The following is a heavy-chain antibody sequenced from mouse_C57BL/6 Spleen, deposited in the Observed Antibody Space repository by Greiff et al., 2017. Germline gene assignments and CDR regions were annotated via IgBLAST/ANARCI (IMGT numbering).Heavy chain of an antibody. D-gene: IGHD1-1*01. J-gene: IGHJ4*01. CDR1: GYTFTDYN. V-gene: IGHV1-22*01. Sequence: EVQLQQSGPELVKPGASVKMSCKASGYTFTDYNMHWVKQSHGKSLEWIGYINPNNGGTSYNQQFKGKATLTVNTSSSTAYMELRSLTSEESAVXYSARSPHWYGSGDGAMDYWGQGTTLTVSS. CDR2: INPNNGGT. CDR3: ARSPHWYGSGDGAMDY.